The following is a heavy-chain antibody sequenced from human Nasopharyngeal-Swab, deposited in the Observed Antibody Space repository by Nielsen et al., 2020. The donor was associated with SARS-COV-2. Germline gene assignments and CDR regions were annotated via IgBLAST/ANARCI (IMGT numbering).Heavy chain of an antibody. Sequence: ASVKVSCKASGYTFIDFSVHWVRQAPGQRLEWMGRINPDNGYTKYSQMFQDRVSITRDTSANTVYMELSSLRSEDTAVVFRARLGAAGDFDYWGQGSLVTVSS. D-gene: IGHD6-13*01. V-gene: IGHV1-3*01. CDR2: INPDNGYT. J-gene: IGHJ4*02. CDR1: GYTFIDFS. CDR3: ARLGAAGDFDY.